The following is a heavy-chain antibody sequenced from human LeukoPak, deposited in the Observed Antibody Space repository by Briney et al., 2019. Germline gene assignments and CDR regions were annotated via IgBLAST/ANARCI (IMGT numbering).Heavy chain of an antibody. D-gene: IGHD3-16*02. J-gene: IGHJ4*02. Sequence: RSSEALSLTCAVYGGSFSGYYWSWIRQPPGKGLEGIGEINHSGSTNYNPSLKSRVTISVDTSKNQFSLKLSSVPAPDTAVYYCARSPPRYYDYVWGSYRYDYWGQGTLVTVSS. CDR1: GGSFSGYY. V-gene: IGHV4-34*01. CDR2: INHSGST. CDR3: ARSPPRYYDYVWGSYRYDY.